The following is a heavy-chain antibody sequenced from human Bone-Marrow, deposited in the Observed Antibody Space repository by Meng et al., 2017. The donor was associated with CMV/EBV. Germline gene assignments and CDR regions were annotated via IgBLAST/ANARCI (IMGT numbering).Heavy chain of an antibody. J-gene: IGHJ6*02. D-gene: IGHD1-14*01. CDR2: IYYSGNT. Sequence: GSLRLSCTVSAGSMSFYYWSWIRQPPGKGLDWIGHIYYSGNTNYSPSLKSRVTMSVDTSRNQFSLKLNSVTAADTAVYYCARDRAGGVYSYYYGMDVWGQGTTVTVSS. CDR1: AGSMSFYY. CDR3: ARDRAGGVYSYYYGMDV. V-gene: IGHV4-59*01.